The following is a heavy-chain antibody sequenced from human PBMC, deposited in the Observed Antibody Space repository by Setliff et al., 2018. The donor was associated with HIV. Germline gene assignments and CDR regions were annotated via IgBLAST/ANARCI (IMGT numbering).Heavy chain of an antibody. V-gene: IGHV1-18*01. Sequence: ASVKVSCKPSGYTFTTYGLSWVRQAPGQGLEWMGWISTYSDETSSSQNLQGRLTMTTDTSTSTAYMELRSLTSDDTAMYYCTRDRVAGPYYYGMDVWGQGTTVTVSS. CDR2: ISTYSDET. D-gene: IGHD2-15*01. CDR3: TRDRVAGPYYYGMDV. J-gene: IGHJ6*02. CDR1: GYTFTTYG.